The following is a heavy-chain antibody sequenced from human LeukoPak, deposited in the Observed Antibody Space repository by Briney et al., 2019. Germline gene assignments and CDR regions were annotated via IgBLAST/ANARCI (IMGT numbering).Heavy chain of an antibody. J-gene: IGHJ4*02. CDR3: AKSAAESSVYYMDY. D-gene: IGHD3-22*01. Sequence: PGGSLRLSCAASGFTFTSYGIRWVRQAPGKGLEWVACISYYGSNKYYADSVKGRFTISRDNSKTTLYLQMNSLRAEDTAVYYCAKSAAESSVYYMDYWGQGTLVTVSS. CDR2: ISYYGSNK. CDR1: GFTFTSYG. V-gene: IGHV3-30*18.